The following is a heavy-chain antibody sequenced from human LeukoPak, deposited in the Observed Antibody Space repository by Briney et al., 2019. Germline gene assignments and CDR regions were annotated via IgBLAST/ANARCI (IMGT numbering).Heavy chain of an antibody. CDR1: GYSISSGYY. J-gene: IGHJ6*03. Sequence: SETLSLTRSVTGYSISSGYYWGWIRQPPGKGLEWIGSVFHSGSTHYNPSLKSRATISVDTSKNQFSLKLNSVSAADTAVYYCARVFLYYYYYMDVWGKGTSVTVSS. CDR2: VFHSGST. V-gene: IGHV4-38-2*02. D-gene: IGHD3-3*01. CDR3: ARVFLYYYYYMDV.